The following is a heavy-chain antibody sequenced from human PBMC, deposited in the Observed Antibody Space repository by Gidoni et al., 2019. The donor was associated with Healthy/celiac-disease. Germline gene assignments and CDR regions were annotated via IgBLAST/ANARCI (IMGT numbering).Heavy chain of an antibody. CDR3: ARPPRGLGPLTKYYYYYGMDV. J-gene: IGHJ6*02. CDR1: GGSFSGYY. V-gene: IGHV4-34*01. Sequence: QVQLQQWGAGLLKPSETLSLTCAVYGGSFSGYYWSWIRQPPGKGLEWIGEINHSGSTNYNPSLKSRVTISVDTSKNQFSLKLSSVTAADTAVYYCARPPRGLGPLTKYYYYYGMDVWGQGTTVTVSS. D-gene: IGHD1-26*01. CDR2: INHSGST.